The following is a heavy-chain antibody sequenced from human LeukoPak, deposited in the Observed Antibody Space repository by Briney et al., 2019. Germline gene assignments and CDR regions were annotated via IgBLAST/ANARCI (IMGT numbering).Heavy chain of an antibody. V-gene: IGHV4-61*02. CDR1: GGSISSGSYY. CDR2: IYTSGST. D-gene: IGHD3-16*01. CDR3: ARGPLGLSCMAV. J-gene: IGHJ6*04. Sequence: SQTLSLTCTVSGGSISSGSYYWRWIRQPAGKGLEWIGRIYTSGSTNYNPSLKSRVTISVDTSKNPFSLKLSSVTAADTAVYYCARGPLGLSCMAVWGKGTTVTVSS.